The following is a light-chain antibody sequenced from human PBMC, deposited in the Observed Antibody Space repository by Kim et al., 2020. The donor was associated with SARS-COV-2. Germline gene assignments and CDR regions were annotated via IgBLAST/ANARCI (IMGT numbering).Light chain of an antibody. CDR1: STDVGDYNY. V-gene: IGLV2-14*01. J-gene: IGLJ1*01. CDR3: ASYSTTTSFGV. Sequence: QSALTQPASVSGSPGQSITISCTGTSTDVGDYNYVSWYQQLPGKAPKLIIYDVTYRPPGVSNRFSGSKSGNTASLSISGVQAEDEADYWCASYSTTTSFGVFGTGTKVTVL. CDR2: DVT.